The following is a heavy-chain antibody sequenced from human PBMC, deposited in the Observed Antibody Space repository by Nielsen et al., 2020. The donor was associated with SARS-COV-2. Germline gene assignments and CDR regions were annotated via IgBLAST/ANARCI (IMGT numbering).Heavy chain of an antibody. CDR3: ARGDLVVVPSPILGLGPFFYYFYLDV. J-gene: IGHJ6*03. CDR2: VSHSGSI. V-gene: IGHV4-4*02. D-gene: IGHD2-2*01. CDR1: GGSVSSNDW. Sequence: SETLFLTCAVSGGSVSSNDWWTWVRQSPGKGLEWIGEVSHSGSINYNPSLKSRVTLSMDKSKRQFSLRLTSVSAADTAVYFCARGDLVVVPSPILGLGPFFYYFYLDVWGKGTMVTVSS.